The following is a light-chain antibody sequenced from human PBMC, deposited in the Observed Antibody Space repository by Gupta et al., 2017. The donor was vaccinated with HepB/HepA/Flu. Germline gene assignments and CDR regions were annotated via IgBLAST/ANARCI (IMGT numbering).Light chain of an antibody. CDR1: NIGSKS. CDR2: YDS. J-gene: IGLJ3*02. V-gene: IGLV3-21*04. Sequence: YVLTQPPSVSVAPGKTARITCGGNNIGSKSVHWYQQKPGQAPVLVIYYDSDRPSGIPERFSGSNSGNTATLTISRVEAGDEADYYCQVLDSSSDHWVFGGGTKLTVL. CDR3: QVLDSSSDHWV.